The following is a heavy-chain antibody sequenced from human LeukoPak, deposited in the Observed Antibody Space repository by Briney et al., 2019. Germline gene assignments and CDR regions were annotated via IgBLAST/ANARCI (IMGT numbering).Heavy chain of an antibody. CDR1: GFTFTTYA. Sequence: GGSLRLSCAASGFTFTTYAMSWVRQAPGKGLEWVSAISGSGGSTYYADSVKGRFTISRDNSKNTLYLQMNSLRAEDTAVYYCAKAKSGYYGYFDYWGQGTLVTVSS. D-gene: IGHD3-22*01. CDR2: ISGSGGST. V-gene: IGHV3-23*01. J-gene: IGHJ4*02. CDR3: AKAKSGYYGYFDY.